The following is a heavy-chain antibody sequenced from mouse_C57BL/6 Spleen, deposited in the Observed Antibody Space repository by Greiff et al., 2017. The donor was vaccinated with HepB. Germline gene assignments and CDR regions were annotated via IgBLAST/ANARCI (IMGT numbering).Heavy chain of an antibody. CDR1: GFTFSDYY. J-gene: IGHJ2*01. V-gene: IGHV5-12*01. CDR2: ISNGGGST. D-gene: IGHD1-1*01. Sequence: DVMLVESGGGLVQPGGSLKLSCAASGFTFSDYYMYWVRQTPEKRLEWVAYISNGGGSTYYPDTVKGRFTISRDNAKNTLYLQMSRLKSEDTAMYYCARHSDYYGSSDYWGQGTTLTVSS. CDR3: ARHSDYYGSSDY.